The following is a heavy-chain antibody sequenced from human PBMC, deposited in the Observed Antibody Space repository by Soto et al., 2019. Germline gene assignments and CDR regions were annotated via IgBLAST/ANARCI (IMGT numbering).Heavy chain of an antibody. D-gene: IGHD6-25*01. J-gene: IGHJ4*02. CDR2: ISGSGGTT. V-gene: IGHV3-23*01. Sequence: EVQLLESGGGLVQPGRSLRLSCAASGFTFSNYAMSWVRQAPGQGLALVSAISGSGGTTYYADSVKGRFTISRDNSKNTLFMQMNSLRDEDAAVYFGAIFFVETGSNSGWPWTFHYWGQGTLVTVSP. CDR3: AIFFVETGSNSGWPWTFHY. CDR1: GFTFSNYA.